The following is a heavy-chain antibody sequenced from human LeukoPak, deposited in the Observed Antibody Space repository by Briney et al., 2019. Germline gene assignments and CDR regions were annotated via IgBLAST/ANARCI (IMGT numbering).Heavy chain of an antibody. CDR2: ISGSGGST. CDR3: AKFPPSCSSTSRYDGDF. V-gene: IGHV3-23*01. D-gene: IGHD2-2*01. J-gene: IGHJ4*02. CDR1: GFTFSSYA. Sequence: TGGSLRLSCAASGFTFSSYALSWVRQAPGKGLEWVSGISGSGGSTYYADSVKDRFTISRDNSKNTLYMQMNSLRAEDTAIYYCAKFPPSCSSTSRYDGDFWGQGTLVTVSS.